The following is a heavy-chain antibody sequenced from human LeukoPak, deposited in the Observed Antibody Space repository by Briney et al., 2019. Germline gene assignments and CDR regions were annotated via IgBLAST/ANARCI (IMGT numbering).Heavy chain of an antibody. CDR3: ARARSGWYFIDY. J-gene: IGHJ4*02. D-gene: IGHD6-19*01. V-gene: IGHV4-59*01. CDR2: IYYSGST. Sequence: PSETLSLTCTVSGGFISSYYWSWIRQPPGKGLEWIGYIYYSGSTNYDPSLKSRVTISVDTSKNQFSLKLSSVTAADTAVYYCARARSGWYFIDYWGQGTLVTVSS. CDR1: GGFISSYY.